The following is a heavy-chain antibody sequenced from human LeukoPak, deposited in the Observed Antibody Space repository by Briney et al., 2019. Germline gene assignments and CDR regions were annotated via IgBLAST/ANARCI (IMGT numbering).Heavy chain of an antibody. CDR1: GGSISSYY. D-gene: IGHD2-15*01. V-gene: IGHV4-59*01. CDR3: ARAGYCSGGSCSPNWFDP. J-gene: IGHJ5*02. CDR2: IYYSGST. Sequence: SETLSLTCTVSGGSISSYYWSWIRQPPGKRLEWIGYIYYSGSTNYNPSLKSRVTISVDTSKNQFSLKLSSVTAADTAVYYCARAGYCSGGSCSPNWFDPWGQGTLVTVSS.